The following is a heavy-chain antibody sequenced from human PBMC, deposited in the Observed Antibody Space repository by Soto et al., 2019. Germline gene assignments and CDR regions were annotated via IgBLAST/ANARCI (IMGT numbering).Heavy chain of an antibody. CDR2: ISYSGST. CDR3: ARGSGSYYAY. J-gene: IGHJ4*02. V-gene: IGHV4-61*01. D-gene: IGHD1-26*01. CDR1: GAPVSSGNYY. Sequence: QVQLQESGPGLVKPSETLSLTCTVSGAPVSSGNYYWSWIRQPPGKGLECIGYISYSGSTNYNPSLKSRVTISIDTSKNQFSLKLSSVTAADTAVYICARGSGSYYAYWGQGTLVTVSS.